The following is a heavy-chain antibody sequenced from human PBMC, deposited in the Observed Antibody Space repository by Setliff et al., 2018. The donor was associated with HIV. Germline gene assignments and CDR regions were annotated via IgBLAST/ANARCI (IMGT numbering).Heavy chain of an antibody. CDR2: ISGRSGTA. J-gene: IGHJ5*02. D-gene: IGHD5-18*01. Sequence: GGSLRLSCIGSGFSFDNYALSWARQAPGKGLEWVATISGRSGTANYADSVKGRFSISRDNSKSTIYLQMNSLRANDTAVYYCAKLPAIIWASYNWFDPWGQGILVTVSS. V-gene: IGHV3-23*01. CDR1: GFSFDNYA. CDR3: AKLPAIIWASYNWFDP.